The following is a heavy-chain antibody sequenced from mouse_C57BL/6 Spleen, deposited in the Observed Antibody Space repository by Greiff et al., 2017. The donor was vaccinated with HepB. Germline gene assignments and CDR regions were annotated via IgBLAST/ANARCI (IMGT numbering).Heavy chain of an antibody. Sequence: EVQVVESGGGLVQPGGSLSLSCAASGFTFPDYYMSWVRQPPGKALEWLGFIRNKANGYTTEYSASVKGRFTISRDNSQSILYLQMNALRAEDSATYYCARYPRLLFLFDYWGQGTTLTVSS. V-gene: IGHV7-3*01. CDR3: ARYPRLLFLFDY. CDR1: GFTFPDYY. CDR2: IRNKANGYTT. D-gene: IGHD2-1*01. J-gene: IGHJ2*01.